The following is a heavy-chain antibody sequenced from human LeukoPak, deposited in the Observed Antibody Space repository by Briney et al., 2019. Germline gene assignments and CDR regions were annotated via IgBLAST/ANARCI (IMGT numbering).Heavy chain of an antibody. Sequence: GGSLRLSCAASGFTFSRSAMNWVRQAPGKGLEWVSSISGSGGSTYYADSVKGRFTISRDNSKNTLYLQMNSLRAEDTAVYYCATCALGYQPIDYYYGMDVWGQGTTVTVSS. CDR1: GFTFSRSA. D-gene: IGHD2-2*01. V-gene: IGHV3-23*01. J-gene: IGHJ6*02. CDR2: ISGSGGST. CDR3: ATCALGYQPIDYYYGMDV.